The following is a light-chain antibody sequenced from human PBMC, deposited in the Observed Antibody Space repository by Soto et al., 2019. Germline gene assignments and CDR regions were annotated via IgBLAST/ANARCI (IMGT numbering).Light chain of an antibody. CDR1: HTISSSY. J-gene: IGKJ1*01. CDR2: GIS. Sequence: TLSLSPGERATLSCRASHTISSSYLAWYQQKPGQAPRLLMYGISRRATGIPDRFSGSGSGTDFTLTITRLEPEDFAVYYCQQSRTSSPRTFGQGTKVDI. V-gene: IGKV3-20*01. CDR3: QQSRTSSPRT.